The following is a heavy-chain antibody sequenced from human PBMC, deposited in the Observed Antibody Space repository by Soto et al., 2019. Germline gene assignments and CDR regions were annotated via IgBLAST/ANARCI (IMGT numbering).Heavy chain of an antibody. D-gene: IGHD2-2*01. CDR2: IFYSGNT. Sequence: QVQLQESGPGLVKPSETLSLTCTVSGGSINSYYWSWIRQPPGKGLEWIGYIFYSGNTNYNPSLNSRVTLSVNTSKNKFSLKLTSVTAADTAVYYCARNAPGGPFDYWGQGTLVTVSS. J-gene: IGHJ4*02. CDR3: ARNAPGGPFDY. CDR1: GGSINSYY. V-gene: IGHV4-59*08.